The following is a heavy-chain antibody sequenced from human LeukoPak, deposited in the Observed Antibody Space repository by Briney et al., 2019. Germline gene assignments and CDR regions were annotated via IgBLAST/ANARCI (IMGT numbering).Heavy chain of an antibody. CDR1: GFTFSNYA. J-gene: IGHJ4*02. D-gene: IGHD6-25*01. V-gene: IGHV3-23*01. CDR2: ITSGGGTT. Sequence: GGSLRLSCAASGFTFSNYAMSWVRQAPGKALEWVSAITSGGGTTYYAGSVKGRFTISRDNSKNTLCLQMNSLRAEDTAVYYCARDPPRAAWVFDYWGQGTLVSVSS. CDR3: ARDPPRAAWVFDY.